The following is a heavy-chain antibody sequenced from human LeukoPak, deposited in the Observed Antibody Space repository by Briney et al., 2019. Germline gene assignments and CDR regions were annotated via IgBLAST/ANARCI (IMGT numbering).Heavy chain of an antibody. J-gene: IGHJ6*02. V-gene: IGHV3-74*01. CDR1: GFSFSGHW. CDR3: ARDIGIAVAGTLYYYYYGMDV. CDR2: ISPTGSTT. Sequence: GGSLRLSCAASGFSFSGHWMHWARQLPGKGLVWVSRISPTGSTTSYADSVKGRFTVSRDNAKNTLYLQVNNLRAEDTAVYYCARDIGIAVAGTLYYYYYGMDVWGQGTTVTVSS. D-gene: IGHD6-19*01.